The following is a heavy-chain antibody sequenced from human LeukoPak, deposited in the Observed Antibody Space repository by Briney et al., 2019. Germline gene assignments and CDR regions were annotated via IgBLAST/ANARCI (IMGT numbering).Heavy chain of an antibody. V-gene: IGHV1-3*01. Sequence: GASVKVSCKASGYTFTSYAMHWVRQAPGQRLEWMGWINAGNGNTKYSQKFQGRVTITRDTSASTAYMELSSLRSEDTAVYYCARGDTSSSWSYYFDYWGQGTLVTVSS. CDR1: GYTFTSYA. J-gene: IGHJ4*02. D-gene: IGHD6-13*01. CDR2: INAGNGNT. CDR3: ARGDTSSSWSYYFDY.